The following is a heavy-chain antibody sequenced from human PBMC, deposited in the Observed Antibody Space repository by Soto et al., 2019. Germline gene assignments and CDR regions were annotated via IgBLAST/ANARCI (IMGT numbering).Heavy chain of an antibody. J-gene: IGHJ4*02. CDR1: GPTFIAYY. CDR2: IDPKSGGT. Sequence: QLVQSGAEVKKPGASVRVSCKTSGPTFIAYYIHWVRQAPGQGLEWMGWIDPKSGGTTYEQKFLGRVTMTRYTSINTPYTDLNRLTSDDTAVYYCARVSVDVPEWGQGTLITVSS. CDR3: ARVSVDVPE. V-gene: IGHV1-2*02. D-gene: IGHD5-12*01.